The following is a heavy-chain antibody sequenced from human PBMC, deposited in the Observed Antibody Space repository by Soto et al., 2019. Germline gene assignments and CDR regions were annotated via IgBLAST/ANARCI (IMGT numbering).Heavy chain of an antibody. CDR3: ASTYIVATRESYYYGMDV. Sequence: ASVKISCKGSGYSFTSYWISWVRQMPGKGLEWMGRIDPSDSYTNYSPSFQGHVTISADKSISTAYLQWSSLKASDTAMYYCASTYIVATRESYYYGMDVWGQGTTVTVSS. CDR2: IDPSDSYT. CDR1: GYSFTSYW. D-gene: IGHD5-12*01. J-gene: IGHJ6*02. V-gene: IGHV5-10-1*01.